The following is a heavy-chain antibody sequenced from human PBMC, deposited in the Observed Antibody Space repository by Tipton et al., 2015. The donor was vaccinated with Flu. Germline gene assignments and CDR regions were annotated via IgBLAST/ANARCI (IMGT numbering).Heavy chain of an antibody. V-gene: IGHV3-74*01. J-gene: IGHJ4*02. Sequence: SLRLSCVTSGFTFRTYWMHWVRQVPGKGLMWVSRISGDGTMTNYADSVKGRFTVSRDNAENTVFLQMNSLRAEDTAVYYCVRDDAYQDTGPHFDYWGQGTLVTVSS. CDR3: VRDDAYQDTGPHFDY. CDR1: GFTFRTYW. CDR2: ISGDGTMT. D-gene: IGHD7-27*01.